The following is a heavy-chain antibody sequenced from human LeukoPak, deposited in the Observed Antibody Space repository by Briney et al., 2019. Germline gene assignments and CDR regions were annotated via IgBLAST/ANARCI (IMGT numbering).Heavy chain of an antibody. V-gene: IGHV3-48*01. Sequence: GGSLRLSCAASGFTFSSYSMNWVRQAPGKGLEWVSYISSSSSTIYYADSVKGRFTISRDNAKNSLYLQMNSLRAEDAAVYYCARELSGSYAGNWFDPWGQGTLVTVSS. CDR3: ARELSGSYAGNWFDP. D-gene: IGHD1-26*01. CDR1: GFTFSSYS. J-gene: IGHJ5*02. CDR2: ISSSSSTI.